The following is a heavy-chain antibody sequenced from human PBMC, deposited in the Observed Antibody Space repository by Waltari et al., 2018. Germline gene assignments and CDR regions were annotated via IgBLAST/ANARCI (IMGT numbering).Heavy chain of an antibody. Sequence: QVQLQESGPGLVKPSETLSLTCPVPGGSLSSYYWSWIRPPPGKGLEWIGYIYTSGSTNYNPSLKSRVTISVDTSKNQFSLKLSSVTAADTAVYYCARELRAVAGYYFDYWGQGTLVTVSS. CDR1: GGSLSSYY. CDR2: IYTSGST. J-gene: IGHJ4*02. D-gene: IGHD6-19*01. CDR3: ARELRAVAGYYFDY. V-gene: IGHV4-4*09.